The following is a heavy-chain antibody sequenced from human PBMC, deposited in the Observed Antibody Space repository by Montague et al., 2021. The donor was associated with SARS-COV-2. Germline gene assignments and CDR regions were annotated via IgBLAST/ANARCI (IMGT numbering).Heavy chain of an antibody. Sequence: TLSLTCTVSGGSISSGGYYWSWIRQHPGKGLEWIGYIYYGGSTYYNPSLKSRVTISVDTSKNQFSLKLSSVTAADTAVYYCAREKRHYCSSTSCYDNYYYYYGMDVWGQGTTVTVSS. V-gene: IGHV4-31*03. D-gene: IGHD2-2*01. CDR3: AREKRHYCSSTSCYDNYYYYYGMDV. J-gene: IGHJ6*02. CDR2: IYYGGST. CDR1: GGSISSGGYY.